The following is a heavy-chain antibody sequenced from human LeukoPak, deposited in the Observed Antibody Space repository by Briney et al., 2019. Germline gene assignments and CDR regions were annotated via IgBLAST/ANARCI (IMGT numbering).Heavy chain of an antibody. V-gene: IGHV1-2*02. CDR1: GYTFTGYY. CDR3: ARGRGSYNAFDI. CDR2: INPNSGGT. D-gene: IGHD1-26*01. Sequence: ASVKVSCKASGYTFTGYYMHWVRQAPGEGLEWMGWINPNSGGTNYAQKFQGRVTMTRDTSISTAYMELSRLRSDDTAVYYCARGRGSYNAFDIWGQGTMVTVSS. J-gene: IGHJ3*02.